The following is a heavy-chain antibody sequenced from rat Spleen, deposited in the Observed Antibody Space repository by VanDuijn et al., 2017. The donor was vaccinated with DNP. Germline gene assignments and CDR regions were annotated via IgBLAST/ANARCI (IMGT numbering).Heavy chain of an antibody. Sequence: EVQLVESGGGLVQPGRSLKLSCAASGFTLSHYNMTWVRQAPQKGLEWVATISYDGSSTYYRDSVKGRFTVSRDNAKSTLYLQMNSLRSEDTATYHCARRTGIVFDYWGQGVMVTVSS. V-gene: IGHV5-7*01. D-gene: IGHD1-11*01. CDR3: ARRTGIVFDY. CDR2: ISYDGSST. CDR1: GFTLSHYN. J-gene: IGHJ2*01.